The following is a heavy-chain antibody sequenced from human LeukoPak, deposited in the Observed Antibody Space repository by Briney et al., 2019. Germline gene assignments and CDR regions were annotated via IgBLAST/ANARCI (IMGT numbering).Heavy chain of an antibody. J-gene: IGHJ4*02. Sequence: GGSLRLSCAASGFTFSSYWMSWVRQAPGKGLEWVANIKQDGSEKYYVDSVKGRFTISRDNAKNSLYLQMNSLRAEDTAVYYCARGPQSTIPPYYFDYWGQGTLVTVSS. V-gene: IGHV3-7*01. CDR1: GFTFSSYW. CDR2: IKQDGSEK. D-gene: IGHD2/OR15-2a*01. CDR3: ARGPQSTIPPYYFDY.